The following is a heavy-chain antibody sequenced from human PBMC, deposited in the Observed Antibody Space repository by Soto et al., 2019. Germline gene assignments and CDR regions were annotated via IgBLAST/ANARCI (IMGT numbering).Heavy chain of an antibody. D-gene: IGHD3-10*01. V-gene: IGHV3-23*01. Sequence: GGSLRLSCAASGFTFSSYAMSWVRQAPGKGLEWVSAISGSGGSTYYADSVKGRFTISRDSSKNTLYLQMNSLRAEDTAVYYCARYRRITMVRGGNWFDPWGQGTLVTVSS. CDR1: GFTFSSYA. CDR2: ISGSGGST. J-gene: IGHJ5*02. CDR3: ARYRRITMVRGGNWFDP.